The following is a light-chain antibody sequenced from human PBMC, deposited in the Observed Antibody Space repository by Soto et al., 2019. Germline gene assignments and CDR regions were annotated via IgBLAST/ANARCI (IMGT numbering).Light chain of an antibody. V-gene: IGKV3-11*01. CDR2: DAS. Sequence: EIVLTQSPATLSLSPGERAALSCRASQSISTYLAWYQQKPGQAPRLLIYDASKSATGIPARFSGSGSGTDFTLTITILEREYFGVYYCQQRSNSPLTWMFGQGTKVDIK. CDR3: QQRSNSPLTWM. J-gene: IGKJ1*01. CDR1: QSISTY.